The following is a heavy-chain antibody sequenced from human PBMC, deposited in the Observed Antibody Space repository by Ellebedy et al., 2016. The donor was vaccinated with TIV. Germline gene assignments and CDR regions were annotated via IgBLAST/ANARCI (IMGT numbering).Heavy chain of an antibody. CDR3: ARADSSGYQPRDAFDI. D-gene: IGHD3-22*01. CDR2: IYYSGST. J-gene: IGHJ3*02. V-gene: IGHV4-59*01. Sequence: SETLSLXCTVSGGSISSYYWSWIRQPPGKGLEWIGYIYYSGSTNYNPSLKSRVTISVDTSKNQFSLKLSSVTAADTAVFYCARADSSGYQPRDAFDIWGQGTMVTVSS. CDR1: GGSISSYY.